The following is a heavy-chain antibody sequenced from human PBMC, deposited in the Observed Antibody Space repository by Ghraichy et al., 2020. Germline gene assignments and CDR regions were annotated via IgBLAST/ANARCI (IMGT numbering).Heavy chain of an antibody. CDR2: ISWNSGSI. Sequence: SLNISCAASGFTFDDYAMHWVRQAPGKGLEWVSGISWNSGSIGYADSVKGRFTISRDNAKNSLYLQMNSLRAEDTALYYCAKVLAQDCSSTSCYGRFGVVTDDAFDIWGQGTMVTVSS. CDR3: AKVLAQDCSSTSCYGRFGVVTDDAFDI. CDR1: GFTFDDYA. D-gene: IGHD2-2*01. J-gene: IGHJ3*02. V-gene: IGHV3-9*01.